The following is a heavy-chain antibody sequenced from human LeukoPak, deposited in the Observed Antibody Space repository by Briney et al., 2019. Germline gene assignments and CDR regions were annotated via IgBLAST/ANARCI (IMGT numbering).Heavy chain of an antibody. V-gene: IGHV4-59*01. CDR3: ARDRRAVDGEYYYYYGMDV. D-gene: IGHD6-19*01. CDR2: IYYSGST. Sequence: SETLSPTCTVSGGCISSYYCSWIRQPPEEGLEWSGDIYYSGSTNYNPSLNSRVTISVDTSKNQFSPKLSSVTAADPAVYCCARDRRAVDGEYYYYYGMDVWGQGTTVTVSS. J-gene: IGHJ6*02. CDR1: GGCISSYY.